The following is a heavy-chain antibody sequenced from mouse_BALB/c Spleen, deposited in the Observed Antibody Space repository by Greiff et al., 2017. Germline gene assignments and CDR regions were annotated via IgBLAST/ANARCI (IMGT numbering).Heavy chain of an antibody. Sequence: EVKVEESGGGLVKPGGSLKLSCAASGFTFSSYAMSWVRQTPEKRLEWVASISSGGSTYYPDSVKGRFTISRDNARNILYLQMSSLRSEDTAMYYCGRVERGLRFMDYWGQGTSVTVSS. CDR3: GRVERGLRFMDY. CDR2: ISSGGST. J-gene: IGHJ4*01. D-gene: IGHD1-1*01. V-gene: IGHV5-6-5*01. CDR1: GFTFSSYA.